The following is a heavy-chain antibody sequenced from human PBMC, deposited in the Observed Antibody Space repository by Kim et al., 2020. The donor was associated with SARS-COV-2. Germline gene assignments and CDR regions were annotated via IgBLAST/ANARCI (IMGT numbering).Heavy chain of an antibody. V-gene: IGHV3-21*01. D-gene: IGHD3-22*01. CDR3: ARDGAPGITMIVVVNWPNWFDP. CDR1: GFTFSSYS. Sequence: GGSLRLSCAASGFTFSSYSMNWVRQAPGKGLEWVSSISSSSSYIYYADSVKGRFTISRDNAKNSLYLQMNSLRAEDTAVYYCARDGAPGITMIVVVNWPNWFDPWGQGTLVTVSS. CDR2: ISSSSSYI. J-gene: IGHJ5*02.